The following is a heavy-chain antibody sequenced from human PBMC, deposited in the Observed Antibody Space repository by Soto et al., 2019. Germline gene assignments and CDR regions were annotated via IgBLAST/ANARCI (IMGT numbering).Heavy chain of an antibody. CDR1: GFTFSSCT. V-gene: IGHV3-21*01. CDR2: ISPSTSHI. CDR3: SGCSGGACHQNYGMDV. Sequence: EVHLVESGGGLVKPGGSLSLSCAVSGFTFSSCTMNWVRQAPGKGLEWVSYISPSTSHIYYADSVKGRFTISRDNAKNSLFLQMTRLRAEDTAVYYCSGCSGGACHQNYGMDVWGQGTTVTVSS. D-gene: IGHD2-15*01. J-gene: IGHJ6*02.